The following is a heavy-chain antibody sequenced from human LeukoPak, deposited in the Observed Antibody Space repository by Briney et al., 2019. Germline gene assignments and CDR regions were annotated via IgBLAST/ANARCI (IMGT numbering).Heavy chain of an antibody. J-gene: IGHJ4*02. V-gene: IGHV3-33*01. Sequence: GGSLRLSCAASGFTFSSYGMHWVRQAPGKGLEWVAVIWYDGSNKYYADSVKGRFTISRDNSKNTLYLQMNSLRAEDTAVYYCARGYYYGSGSYYNNPHFDYWGQGTLVTVSS. CDR1: GFTFSSYG. CDR3: ARGYYYGSGSYYNNPHFDY. D-gene: IGHD3-10*01. CDR2: IWYDGSNK.